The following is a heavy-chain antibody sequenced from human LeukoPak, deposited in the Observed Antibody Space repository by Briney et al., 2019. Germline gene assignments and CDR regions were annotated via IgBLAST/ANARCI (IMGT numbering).Heavy chain of an antibody. J-gene: IGHJ4*02. CDR3: VREAYTYNFDY. D-gene: IGHD5-18*01. Sequence: HPGRSLRLSCAASGFTFSSYAMHWVRQAPGKGLEWVAVISYDGSNKYYADSVKGRFTISRDNSKDTLYLQMNSLRAEDTAVYYCVREAYTYNFDYWGLGTLVSVSS. CDR2: ISYDGSNK. CDR1: GFTFSSYA. V-gene: IGHV3-30-3*01.